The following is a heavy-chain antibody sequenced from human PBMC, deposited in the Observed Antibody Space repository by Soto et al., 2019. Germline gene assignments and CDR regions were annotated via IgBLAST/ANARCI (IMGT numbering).Heavy chain of an antibody. J-gene: IGHJ4*02. CDR1: GGSISSSSYY. CDR2: IYYSGST. D-gene: IGHD6-19*01. CDR3: ARHKVSSGWYSYYFDY. V-gene: IGHV4-39*01. Sequence: QLQLQESGPGLVKPSETLSLTCTVSGGSISSSSYYWGWIRQPPGKGLEWIGSIYYSGSTYYNPSHKSRVTISVDTSKNQFALKLSSVTAADTAVYYCARHKVSSGWYSYYFDYWGQGTLVTVSS.